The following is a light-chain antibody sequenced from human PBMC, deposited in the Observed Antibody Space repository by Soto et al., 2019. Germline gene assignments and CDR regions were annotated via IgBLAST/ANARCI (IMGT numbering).Light chain of an antibody. CDR1: PSVSIL. Sequence: EIVWTQSPGTLSLSPGERATLSCRASPSVSILLAWYKPKPGQAPSLLIHGATTRATGIPARFSGSGSGTDFTLTIRRLEPEDFAVDYCQQYGSSGTFGQGTKVDI. V-gene: IGKV3-20*01. CDR2: GAT. CDR3: QQYGSSGT. J-gene: IGKJ1*01.